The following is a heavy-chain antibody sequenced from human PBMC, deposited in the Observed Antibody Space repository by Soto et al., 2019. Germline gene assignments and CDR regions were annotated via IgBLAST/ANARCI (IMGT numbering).Heavy chain of an antibody. CDR3: ATAAMATINWFGY. CDR1: GGTFSSYA. D-gene: IGHD5-12*01. CDR2: IIPIFGTA. J-gene: IGHJ4*02. Sequence: SVEVSCKASGGTFSSYAISWVRQAPGQGLEWMGGIIPIFGTANYAQKFQGRVTITADESTNTAYMELSSLRSEDTAVYYCATAAMATINWFGYWGQGTLVTVSS. V-gene: IGHV1-69*13.